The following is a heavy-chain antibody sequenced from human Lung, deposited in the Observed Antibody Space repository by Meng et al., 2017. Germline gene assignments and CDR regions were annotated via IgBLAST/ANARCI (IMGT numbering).Heavy chain of an antibody. V-gene: IGHV1-2*06. J-gene: IGHJ4*02. CDR2: INPNSGDT. Sequence: ASVNLSCKPSGYSFTAYYIHWVRQAPGQGLEWLGHINPNSGDTLYAQKFQGRVSMTGDTSISTAYVELSSLRSDDTAVYYCVRDENISLGKLFGDYWGQGTMVPVSS. CDR1: GYSFTAYY. D-gene: IGHD2-21*01. CDR3: VRDENISLGKLFGDY.